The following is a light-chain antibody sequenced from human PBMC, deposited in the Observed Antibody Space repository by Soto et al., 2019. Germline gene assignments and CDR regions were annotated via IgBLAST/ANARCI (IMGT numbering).Light chain of an antibody. Sequence: EIVMTQSPATLSVSPGESATLSCRASQSVASHLAWYQQKPGQAPRLLIFGASVRATGIPARFSGSGSGTEFLLTIDSLQSEDFAVYYCHQYNDWPSITFRQGTRLEI. CDR1: QSVASH. CDR2: GAS. CDR3: HQYNDWPSIT. V-gene: IGKV3-15*01. J-gene: IGKJ5*01.